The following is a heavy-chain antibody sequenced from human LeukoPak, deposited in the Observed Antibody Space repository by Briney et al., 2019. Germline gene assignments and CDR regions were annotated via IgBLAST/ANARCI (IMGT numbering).Heavy chain of an antibody. J-gene: IGHJ4*02. CDR3: ARSFSEKFYFES. V-gene: IGHV4-59*08. Sequence: SETLSLTCTVSGGSISSYYWSWIRQPPGKRLEWVGSIHSSGNTYYNPTLKSRVTISVDTSKNQVSLYLTSVTAADTAMYFCARSFSEKFYFESWGQGTLVTVSS. CDR2: IHSSGNT. CDR1: GGSISSYY. D-gene: IGHD1-26*01.